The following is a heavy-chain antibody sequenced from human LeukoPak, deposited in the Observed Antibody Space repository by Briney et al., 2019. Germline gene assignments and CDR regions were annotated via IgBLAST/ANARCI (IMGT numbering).Heavy chain of an antibody. CDR3: ARVGGSYSDRRDFDY. D-gene: IGHD1-26*01. Sequence: PSETLSVTCTVSGVSISSSSYYWGWIRQPPGKGLEWIGSIYYTGSTYYNPSLKSRVTISVDTSKNQFSLKLSSVTAADTAVYYCARVGGSYSDRRDFDYWGQGTLVTVSS. J-gene: IGHJ4*02. CDR1: GVSISSSSYY. V-gene: IGHV4-39*07. CDR2: IYYTGST.